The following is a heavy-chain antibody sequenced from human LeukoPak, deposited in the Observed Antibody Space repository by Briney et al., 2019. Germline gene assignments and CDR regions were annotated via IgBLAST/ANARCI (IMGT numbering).Heavy chain of an antibody. CDR1: GYTFNNNG. J-gene: IGHJ4*02. CDR3: ARGPHSSGWYRDPYFDY. D-gene: IGHD6-19*01. V-gene: IGHV1-18*01. CDR2: ISAYNGNT. Sequence: ASVKVSCKASGYTFNNNGISWVRQAPGQGLEWMGWISAYNGNTNYAQKLQGRVTMTTDTSTSTAYMELRSLRSDDTAVYYCARGPHSSGWYRDPYFDYWGQGTLVTVSS.